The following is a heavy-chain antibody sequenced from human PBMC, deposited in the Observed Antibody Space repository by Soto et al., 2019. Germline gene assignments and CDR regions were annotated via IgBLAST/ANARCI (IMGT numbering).Heavy chain of an antibody. D-gene: IGHD3-22*01. CDR3: ARGPPRSYYYDSSGYYFSRGYFDY. CDR1: GGSFSGYY. CDR2: INHSGST. V-gene: IGHV4-34*01. J-gene: IGHJ4*02. Sequence: SETLSLTCAVYGGSFSGYYWSWIRQPPGKGLEWIGEINHSGSTNYNPSLKSRVTISVDTSKNQFSLKLSSVTAADTAVYYCARGPPRSYYYDSSGYYFSRGYFDYWGQGTLVTVSS.